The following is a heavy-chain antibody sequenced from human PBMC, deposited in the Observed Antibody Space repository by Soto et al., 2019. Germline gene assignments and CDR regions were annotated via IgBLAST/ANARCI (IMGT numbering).Heavy chain of an antibody. D-gene: IGHD6-19*01. Sequence: SQTLSLTCAISGDSVSSNTAAWNWIRSSPSRGLEWLGRTYYRSNWRHDYAVSVKSRITVNPDTSKNHFSLQLNSVTPDDTAVYYCARGVAGSVVDLWGQRTLVTVSS. J-gene: IGHJ5*02. CDR1: GDSVSSNTAA. V-gene: IGHV6-1*01. CDR2: TYYRSNWRH. CDR3: ARGVAGSVVDL.